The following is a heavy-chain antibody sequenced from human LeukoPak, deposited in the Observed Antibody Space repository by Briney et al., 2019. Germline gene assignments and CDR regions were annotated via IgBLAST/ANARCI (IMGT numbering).Heavy chain of an antibody. D-gene: IGHD4-17*01. Sequence: SETLSLTCTVSGGSISSGSYYWSWIRQPAGKGLEWIGRIYTSGSTNYNPSLKSRVTISVDTSKNQFSLKLSSVTAADTAVYYCARESRGDLYYYYYYMDVWGKGTTVTISS. CDR2: IYTSGST. J-gene: IGHJ6*03. V-gene: IGHV4-61*02. CDR3: ARESRGDLYYYYYYMDV. CDR1: GGSISSGSYY.